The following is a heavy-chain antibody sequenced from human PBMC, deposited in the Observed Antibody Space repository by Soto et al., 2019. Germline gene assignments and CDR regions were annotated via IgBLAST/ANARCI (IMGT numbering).Heavy chain of an antibody. Sequence: ASVKVSCKVSGYTLTELSMHWVRQAPGKGLEWMGGFDPEDGETIYAQKLQGRVTMTEDTSTDTAYMELSSMRSEDTAVYYCSTGGVMRITMIVVVPDAFDIWGQGTMVTVSS. D-gene: IGHD3-22*01. CDR1: GYTLTELS. CDR3: STGGVMRITMIVVVPDAFDI. CDR2: FDPEDGET. J-gene: IGHJ3*02. V-gene: IGHV1-24*01.